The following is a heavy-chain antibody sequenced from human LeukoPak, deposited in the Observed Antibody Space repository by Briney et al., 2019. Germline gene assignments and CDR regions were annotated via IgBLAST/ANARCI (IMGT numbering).Heavy chain of an antibody. CDR1: GGTFGSYV. D-gene: IGHD2-15*01. V-gene: IGHV1-69*05. CDR2: IIPMFGTT. Sequence: GASVKVSCKASGGTFGSYVISWVRQDPGQGLEWMGGIIPMFGTTNFAQKFQGRVTITTDESTSTAYMELSSLRSEDTAVYYCARTSLGYCTGGSCPNWVDPWGQGTLVTVSS. J-gene: IGHJ5*02. CDR3: ARTSLGYCTGGSCPNWVDP.